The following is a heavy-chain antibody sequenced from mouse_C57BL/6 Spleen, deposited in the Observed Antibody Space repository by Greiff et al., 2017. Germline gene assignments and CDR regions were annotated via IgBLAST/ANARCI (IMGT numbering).Heavy chain of an antibody. CDR3: ARQGVDYYGSSRYYAMDY. V-gene: IGHV1-26*01. J-gene: IGHJ4*01. Sequence: EVQLQQSGPELVKPGASVKISCKASGYTFTDYYMNWVKQSHGKSLEWIGDINPNNGGTSYNQKFKGKATLTVDKSSSTAYLELRSLTSEDSAVYYCARQGVDYYGSSRYYAMDYWGQGTSVTVSS. D-gene: IGHD1-1*01. CDR1: GYTFTDYY. CDR2: INPNNGGT.